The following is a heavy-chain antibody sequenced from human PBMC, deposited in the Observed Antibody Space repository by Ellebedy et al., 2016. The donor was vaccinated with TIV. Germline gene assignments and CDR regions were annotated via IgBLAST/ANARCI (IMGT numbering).Heavy chain of an antibody. CDR2: IKSKTDGGTT. J-gene: IGHJ4*02. Sequence: PGGSLRLSCAASGFAVSSNGMSWVRQAPGKGLEWVGRIKSKTDGGTTDYAAPVKGRFTISRDDSKTTVYLQMSSLKTEDTAVYSCTTGRGMQWLVSNFDYWGQGTLVTVSS. V-gene: IGHV3-15*01. CDR1: GFAVSSNG. D-gene: IGHD6-19*01. CDR3: TTGRGMQWLVSNFDY.